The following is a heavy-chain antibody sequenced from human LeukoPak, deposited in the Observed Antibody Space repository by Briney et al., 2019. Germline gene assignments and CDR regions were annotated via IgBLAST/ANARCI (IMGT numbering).Heavy chain of an antibody. CDR1: GGSISSGGYS. J-gene: IGHJ4*02. Sequence: NPSETLSLTCAVSGGSISSGGYSWSWIRQPPGKGLEWIGYIYHSGSTYYNPSLKGRVTISVDGSKNQFSLKLSSVTAADTAVYYCARVAGSYYDFWSGYPDYWGQGTLVTVSS. CDR2: IYHSGST. D-gene: IGHD3-3*01. V-gene: IGHV4-30-2*01. CDR3: ARVAGSYYDFWSGYPDY.